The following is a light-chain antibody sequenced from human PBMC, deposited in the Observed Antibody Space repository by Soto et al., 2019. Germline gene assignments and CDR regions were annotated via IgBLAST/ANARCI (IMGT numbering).Light chain of an antibody. CDR3: QQYNNGPPIT. CDR2: GAS. CDR1: QSVSSN. V-gene: IGKV3-15*01. Sequence: EIVFTQSPATLALSPGERATLSCRASQSVSSNLAWYHQKPGQAPRLLIYGASTRATGIPARFSGSGSGTEFTLTISSRQSEDFAVYYCQQYNNGPPITFGPGTRMDIK. J-gene: IGKJ5*01.